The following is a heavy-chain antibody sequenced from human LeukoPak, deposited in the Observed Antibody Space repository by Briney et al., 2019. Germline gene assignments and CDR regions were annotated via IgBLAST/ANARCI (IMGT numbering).Heavy chain of an antibody. CDR2: SCSGGDT. Sequence: GGSLRLSCVASGVTFSNYAMNWGRQAPGKGLEWVSVSCSGGDTYYVDSVKGRFTISRDNSKNTLYLQMNSLRADDTAGYYCAKARGRTYRPYYFAYWGQGTMVTVCS. CDR1: GVTFSNYA. CDR3: AKARGRTYRPYYFAY. D-gene: IGHD3-10*01. V-gene: IGHV3-23*01. J-gene: IGHJ4*02.